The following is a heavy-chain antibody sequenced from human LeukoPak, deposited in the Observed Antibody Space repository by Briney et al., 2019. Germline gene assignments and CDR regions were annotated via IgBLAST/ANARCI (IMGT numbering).Heavy chain of an antibody. V-gene: IGHV4-61*02. D-gene: IGHD2-21*02. CDR3: ARGVVTDVFYMDV. CDR2: LYTNDNT. Sequence: SGTLPHPCSVSGGSISSGRYYWPWIRQPAGKGLEWIGRLYTNDNTNYDPSLESRVSISVDTSKSQFYLQLTSVTAADTAVYFCARGVVTDVFYMDVWGKGITVIVSS. J-gene: IGHJ6*03. CDR1: GGSISSGRYY.